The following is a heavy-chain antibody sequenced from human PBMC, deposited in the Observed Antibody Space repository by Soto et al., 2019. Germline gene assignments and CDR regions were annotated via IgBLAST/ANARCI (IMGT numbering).Heavy chain of an antibody. D-gene: IGHD6-19*01. Sequence: TSVKVSCKPSGYTFTTYAIHWVRQAPGQGLEWMGWINPVNGNTKYSQKFQGRVTITRDRSSSTAYMELSSLRSEDTAVYYCARDTSSHSSGWYYFDYWGQGTLVTVSS. CDR3: ARDTSSHSSGWYYFDY. V-gene: IGHV1-3*01. J-gene: IGHJ4*02. CDR2: INPVNGNT. CDR1: GYTFTTYA.